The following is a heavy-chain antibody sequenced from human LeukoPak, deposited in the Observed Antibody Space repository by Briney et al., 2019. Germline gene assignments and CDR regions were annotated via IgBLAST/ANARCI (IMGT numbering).Heavy chain of an antibody. CDR2: IYSSGST. Sequence: PSETLSLTCTVSGASISGSGYYWGWIRQPPGKGLEWIGSIYSSGSTYYNASLQSRVTISVDTSKNQFSLKLSSVTAADTAVYYCARGISIVGATFDYWGQGTLVTVSS. J-gene: IGHJ4*02. CDR3: ARGISIVGATFDY. V-gene: IGHV4-39*07. CDR1: GASISGSGYY. D-gene: IGHD1-26*01.